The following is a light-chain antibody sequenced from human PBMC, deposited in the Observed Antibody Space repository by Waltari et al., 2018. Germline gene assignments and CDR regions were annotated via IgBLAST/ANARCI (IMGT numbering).Light chain of an antibody. Sequence: QSVLTQPPSVSGPPGQRVTIHSPGTRSNSAAHSDVHWYQHLPGTAPKILIYGNTNRPSGVPDRFSGSKSGTSASLAITGLQAEDEADYYCQSYDKSLSAWVFGGGTRLTVL. CDR1: RSNSAAHSD. V-gene: IGLV1-40*01. CDR3: QSYDKSLSAWV. CDR2: GNT. J-gene: IGLJ3*02.